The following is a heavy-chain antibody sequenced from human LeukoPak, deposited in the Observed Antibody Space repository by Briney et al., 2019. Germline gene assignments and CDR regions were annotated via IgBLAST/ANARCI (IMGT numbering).Heavy chain of an antibody. CDR1: GYTFIGYY. V-gene: IGHV1-2*04. Sequence: ASVKVSCKASGYTFIGYYMHWVRQAPGQGLEWMGWINPNSGGTNYAQKFQGWVTMTRDTSISTAYMELSRLRSDDTAVYYCARGSGASGIYGMDVWGQGTTVTVSS. D-gene: IGHD3-10*01. J-gene: IGHJ6*02. CDR2: INPNSGGT. CDR3: ARGSGASGIYGMDV.